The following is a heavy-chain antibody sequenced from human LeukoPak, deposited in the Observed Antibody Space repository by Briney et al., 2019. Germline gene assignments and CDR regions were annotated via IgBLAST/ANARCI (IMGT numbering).Heavy chain of an antibody. CDR3: ARVGNWNYWLLGENWFDP. CDR2: INPNSGGT. D-gene: IGHD1-7*01. CDR1: GYTFTGYY. V-gene: IGHV1-2*02. J-gene: IGHJ5*02. Sequence: GASVKVSCKASGYTFTGYYMHWVRQAPGQGLEWMGWINPNSGGTNYAQKFQGRVTMTRDTSISTAYMELSRLRTDDTAVYYCARVGNWNYWLLGENWFDPWGQGTLVTVSS.